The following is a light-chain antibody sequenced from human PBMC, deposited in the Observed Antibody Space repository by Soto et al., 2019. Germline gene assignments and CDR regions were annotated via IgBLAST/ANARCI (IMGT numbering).Light chain of an antibody. CDR1: QGIGDT. CDR3: QPYNNWPLT. CDR2: DTS. V-gene: IGKV3-15*01. Sequence: EIVMTQSPATLSVSPGERATLSCRASQGIGDTLAWYQHKPGQTPRLLIYDTSTRATGVPTRFSGSRSGAEFTLTINSLQSEDFAVYYCQPYNNWPLTFGRGTKVDIK. J-gene: IGKJ4*01.